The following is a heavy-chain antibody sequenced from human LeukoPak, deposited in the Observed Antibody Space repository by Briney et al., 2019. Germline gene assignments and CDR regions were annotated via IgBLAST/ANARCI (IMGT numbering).Heavy chain of an antibody. V-gene: IGHV3-7*01. J-gene: IGHJ4*02. CDR3: ARDTWVVPAAIDY. Sequence: PGGSLRLSCAASGFTFSSYWMSWVRQDPGKGLEWVANIKQDGSGKYYVDSVKGRFTISRDNAKNSLYLQMNSLRAEDTAVYYCARDTWVVPAAIDYWGQGTLVTVSS. D-gene: IGHD2-2*01. CDR1: GFTFSSYW. CDR2: IKQDGSGK.